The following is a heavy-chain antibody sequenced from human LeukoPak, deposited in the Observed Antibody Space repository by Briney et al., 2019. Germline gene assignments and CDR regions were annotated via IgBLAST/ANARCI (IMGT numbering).Heavy chain of an antibody. D-gene: IGHD3-22*01. V-gene: IGHV4-31*03. J-gene: IGHJ6*02. CDR2: IYYSGST. CDR3: GYYYDSSGPYGMDV. CDR1: GGSISSGGYS. Sequence: SETLSLTCTVSGGSISSGGYSWSWIRQHPGKGLEWIGYIYYSGSTYYNPSLKSRVTISVDTSKNQFSLKLSSVTAADTAVYYCGYYYDSSGPYGMDVWGQGTTVTVSS.